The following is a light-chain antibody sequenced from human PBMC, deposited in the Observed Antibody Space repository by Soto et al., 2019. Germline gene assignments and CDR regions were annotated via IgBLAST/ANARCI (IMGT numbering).Light chain of an antibody. J-gene: IGKJ4*01. CDR3: QQYDNLPLT. V-gene: IGKV3-11*01. Sequence: EIVLTQSPATLSLSPGERATLSCRASQSVSSNLAWYQHKPGRAPRLLIYDASNRATGIPARFSGSGSGTDFTLTITSLQPEDIATYYCQQYDNLPLTFGGGTKVEIK. CDR1: QSVSSN. CDR2: DAS.